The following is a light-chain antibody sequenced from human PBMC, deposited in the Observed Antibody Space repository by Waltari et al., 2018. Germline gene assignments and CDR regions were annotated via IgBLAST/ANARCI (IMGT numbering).Light chain of an antibody. J-gene: IGLJ2*01. CDR3: ATWDANLNGVV. V-gene: IGLV1-44*01. CDR2: TYR. Sequence: QSVLTQPPSVSGTPGQRVTISRSGSSSNIACNSVNWYQQVPGKAPKLLIYTYRQRPSGVSDRFSGTKSDSSASLAISGLRSEDEAHYYCATWDANLNGVVFGGGTKLTVL. CDR1: SSNIACNS.